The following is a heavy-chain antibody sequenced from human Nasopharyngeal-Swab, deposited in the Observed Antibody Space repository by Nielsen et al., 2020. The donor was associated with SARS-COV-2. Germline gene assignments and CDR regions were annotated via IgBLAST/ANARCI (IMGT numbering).Heavy chain of an antibody. CDR2: ISGDGSRT. CDR3: ARGSGPHGSWDY. J-gene: IGHJ4*02. Sequence: GESLKISCAASGFTFSSLWMHWVRQVPGKGLVWVSRISGDGSRTSYADSVKGRLTISRDNAKNTLYLQINTLTGEDTAVYHCARGSGPHGSWDYWGQGTLVTVSS. CDR1: GFTFSSLW. V-gene: IGHV3-74*01. D-gene: IGHD1-26*01.